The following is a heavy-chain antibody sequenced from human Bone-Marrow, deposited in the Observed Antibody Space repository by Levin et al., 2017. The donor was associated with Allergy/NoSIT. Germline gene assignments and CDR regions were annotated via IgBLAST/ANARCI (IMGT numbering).Heavy chain of an antibody. CDR2: INYSGST. D-gene: IGHD5-12*01. CDR3: ARDGIGYEFPHQYYYGLDV. Sequence: SETLSLTCTVSGGSVGSGSYYWNWIRQFPGKELQWIGYINYSGSTIYNPSLNSRANISFDTSKSQFLLRLSPVIAADTAVYYCARDGIGYEFPHQYYYGLDVWGQGTTVTVSS. V-gene: IGHV4-61*01. J-gene: IGHJ6*02. CDR1: GGSVGSGSYY.